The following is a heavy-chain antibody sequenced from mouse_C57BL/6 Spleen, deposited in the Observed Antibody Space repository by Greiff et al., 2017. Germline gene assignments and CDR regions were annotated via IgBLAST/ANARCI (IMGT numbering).Heavy chain of an antibody. CDR3: AREGHGPYAMDY. J-gene: IGHJ4*01. D-gene: IGHD1-1*02. Sequence: QVQLKQSGAELVRPGASVKLSCKASGYTFTDYYINWVKQRPGQGLEWIARIYPGSGNTYYNEKFKGKATLTAEKSSSTAYMQLSSLTSEDSAVYFCAREGHGPYAMDYWGQGTSVTVSS. CDR1: GYTFTDYY. CDR2: IYPGSGNT. V-gene: IGHV1-76*01.